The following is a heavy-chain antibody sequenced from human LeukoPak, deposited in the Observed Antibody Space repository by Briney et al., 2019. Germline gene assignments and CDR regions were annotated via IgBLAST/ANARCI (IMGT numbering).Heavy chain of an antibody. CDR2: IFTDGSTT. D-gene: IGHD2-21*02. V-gene: IGHV3-74*01. J-gene: IGHJ4*01. CDR1: EFNFFSYG. Sequence: AGGSLRLSCVASEFNFFSYGMQWVRQAPGKGLVWVSRIFTDGSTTSYADSVKGRFTTSRDNAKNTLYLEMKSLRVEDTAVYYCARELPREVTLDYWGQGTLVTVSP. CDR3: ARELPREVTLDY.